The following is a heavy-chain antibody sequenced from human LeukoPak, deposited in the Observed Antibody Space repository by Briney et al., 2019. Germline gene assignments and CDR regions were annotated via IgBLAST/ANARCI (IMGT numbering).Heavy chain of an antibody. CDR3: ARDSGTWFYLQD. Sequence: PGRSLRLSCAASGFSFGSYGMHWVRQAPGKGLEWVAFIRYGGSHQFYADSVRGRFTISRDNPKNTLYLQMNSLRGEDTAVYFCARDSGTWFYLQDGGQGTLVTVSS. CDR1: GFSFGSYG. V-gene: IGHV3-33*01. J-gene: IGHJ1*01. D-gene: IGHD2/OR15-2a*01. CDR2: IRYGGSHQ.